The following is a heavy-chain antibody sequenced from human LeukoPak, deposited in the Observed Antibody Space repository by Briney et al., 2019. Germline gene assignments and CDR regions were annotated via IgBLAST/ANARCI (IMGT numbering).Heavy chain of an antibody. CDR1: GFTFSRFW. Sequence: PGGSLRLSCAASGFTFSRFWMSWVRQAPGKGLEWVAFIRYDGSNKYYADSVKGRFTISRDNSKNTLYLQMNSLRAEDTAVYYCAKDPKVGATPPHFDYWGQGTLVTVSS. CDR2: IRYDGSNK. J-gene: IGHJ4*02. CDR3: AKDPKVGATPPHFDY. V-gene: IGHV3-30*02. D-gene: IGHD1-26*01.